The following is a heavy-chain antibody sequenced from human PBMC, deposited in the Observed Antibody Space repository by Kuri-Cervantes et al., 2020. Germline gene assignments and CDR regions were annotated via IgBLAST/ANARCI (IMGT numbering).Heavy chain of an antibody. CDR1: GFTFSTFS. J-gene: IGHJ6*02. D-gene: IGHD3-10*01. CDR3: ARLSYYGSGSYWGPLDV. CDR2: ISSSSSYI. V-gene: IGHV3-21*04. Sequence: GESLKISCAASGFTFSTFSMNWVRQAPGKGLEWVSSISSSSSYIYYADSVKGRFTISRDNSKNTLYLQMNSLRAEDTAVYYCARLSYYGSGSYWGPLDVWGQGTTVTVSS.